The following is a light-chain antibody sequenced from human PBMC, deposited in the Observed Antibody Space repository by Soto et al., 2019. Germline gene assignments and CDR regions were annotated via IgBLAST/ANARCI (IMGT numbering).Light chain of an antibody. CDR2: AAS. CDR1: QSISSY. J-gene: IGKJ1*01. Sequence: DIQMTQSPSSLSASVGDRVTITCRASQSISSYLNWYQQKPGKAPKLLIYAASSLQSGVPSRFSGSGSGTDFTLTISSLQPEDFATYYCQQSYNVLSWTFGQGTKVDI. CDR3: QQSYNVLSWT. V-gene: IGKV1-39*01.